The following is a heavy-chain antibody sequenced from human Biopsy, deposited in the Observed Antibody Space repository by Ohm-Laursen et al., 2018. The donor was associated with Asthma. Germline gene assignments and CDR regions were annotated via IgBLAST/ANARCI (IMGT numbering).Heavy chain of an antibody. J-gene: IGHJ4*02. CDR3: ASDFPKDYVRYNFQF. V-gene: IGHV1-24*01. D-gene: IGHD4-17*01. CDR2: HDHEEGGT. Sequence: SVKVSCKISGYSLTDLSMHWVRQAPGQGLEWMGGHDHEEGGTMNARRFQGRVTMTEDTSTDTAYVELSSLSSDDTAVYYCASDFPKDYVRYNFQFWGQGTLVTVSS. CDR1: GYSLTDLS.